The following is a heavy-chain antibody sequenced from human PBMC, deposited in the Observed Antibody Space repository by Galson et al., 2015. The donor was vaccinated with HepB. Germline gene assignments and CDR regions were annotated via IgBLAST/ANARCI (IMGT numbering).Heavy chain of an antibody. J-gene: IGHJ6*03. CDR2: ISAGGGST. D-gene: IGHD3/OR15-3a*01. CDR3: AKGTTDWNYYYMDV. CDR1: GFTFSSSA. V-gene: IGHV3-23*01. Sequence: SLRLSCAASGFTFSSSAMSWVRQAPGKGLEWVSTISAGGGSTYYADSVKGRFTISRDNSKNTLYLQMNSLRAEDTAVFYCAKGTTDWNYYYMDVWGKGTTVTVSS.